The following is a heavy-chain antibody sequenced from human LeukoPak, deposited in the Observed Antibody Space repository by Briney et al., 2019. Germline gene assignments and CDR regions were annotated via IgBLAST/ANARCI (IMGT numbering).Heavy chain of an antibody. V-gene: IGHV1-18*01. D-gene: IGHD3-10*01. CDR1: GYTFTSYG. CDR2: ISAYNGNT. CDR3: ARDQARGVPHSTLYYYYGMDV. Sequence: GASVKVSCKASGYTFTSYGISWVRQAPGQGLEWMGWISAYNGNTNYAQKLQGRVTMTTDTSTSTAYMELRRLRSDDTAVYYCARDQARGVPHSTLYYYYGMDVWDQGTTVTVSS. J-gene: IGHJ6*02.